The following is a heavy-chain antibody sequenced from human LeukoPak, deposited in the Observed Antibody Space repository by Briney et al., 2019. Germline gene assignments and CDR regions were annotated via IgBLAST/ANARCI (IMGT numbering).Heavy chain of an antibody. CDR2: IYYSGST. CDR1: GGSISSSSYY. CDR3: ARHQMVRGVIKVVWFDP. V-gene: IGHV4-39*07. J-gene: IGHJ5*02. Sequence: SETLSLTCTVSGGSISSSSYYWGWIRQPPGKGLEWIGSIYYSGSTYYNPSLKSRVTISVDTSKNQFSLKLSSVTAADTAVYYCARHQMVRGVIKVVWFDPWGQGTLVTVSS. D-gene: IGHD3-10*01.